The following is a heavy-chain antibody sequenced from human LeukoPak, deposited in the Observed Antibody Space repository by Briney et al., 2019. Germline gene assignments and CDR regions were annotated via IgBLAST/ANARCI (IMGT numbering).Heavy chain of an antibody. D-gene: IGHD2-15*01. CDR2: IVGSGGSA. V-gene: IGHV3-23*01. CDR3: ASRYCSGGSCYNRYYFDY. Sequence: GGSLRLSCAASGFTFSDYAMSWVRQAPGKGLEWVSAIVGSGGSAYYADSVKGRFTISRDNSKNTLYLQMNSLRAEDTAVYYRASRYCSGGSCYNRYYFDYWGQGTLVTVSS. CDR1: GFTFSDYA. J-gene: IGHJ4*02.